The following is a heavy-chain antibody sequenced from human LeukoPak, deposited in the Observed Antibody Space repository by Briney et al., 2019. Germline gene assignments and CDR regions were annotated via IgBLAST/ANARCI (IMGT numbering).Heavy chain of an antibody. CDR2: INHSGST. Sequence: SETLSLTCAVYGGFFSGYYWSWVRQPPGKGLEWIGEINHSGSTNYNPSLKSRVTISVDTSQNQFSLNLGSVTAADTAVYYCARVVTMVRGVTQTNWFDPWGQGTLVTVSS. V-gene: IGHV4-34*01. CDR3: ARVVTMVRGVTQTNWFDP. J-gene: IGHJ5*02. D-gene: IGHD3-10*01. CDR1: GGFFSGYY.